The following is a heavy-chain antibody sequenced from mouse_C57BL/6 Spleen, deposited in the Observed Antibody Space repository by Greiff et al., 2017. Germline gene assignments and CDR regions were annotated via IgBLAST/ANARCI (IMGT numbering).Heavy chain of an antibody. J-gene: IGHJ2*01. CDR1: GYAFSSSW. V-gene: IGHV1-82*01. CDR2: IYPGDGDT. CDR3: ARAPYDGYTDY. D-gene: IGHD2-3*01. Sequence: QVQLQQSGPELVKPGASVKISCKASGYAFSSSWLNWVKQRPGKGLEWIGRIYPGDGDTNYNGKFKGKATLTADKSSSTAYMQLSSLTSEDSAVYFGARAPYDGYTDYWGQGTTLTVSS.